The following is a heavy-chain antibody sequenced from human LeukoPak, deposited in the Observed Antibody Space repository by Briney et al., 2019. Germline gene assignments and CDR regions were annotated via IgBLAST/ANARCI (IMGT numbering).Heavy chain of an antibody. J-gene: IGHJ4*02. CDR3: ARDLICSGGSCYSDY. Sequence: GGSLRLSCAASGFTFSSYAMHWVRQAPGKGLEWVAVISYDGSNKYYADSVKGRFSISRDNSKNTLYLQMNSLRTEDTAVYSCARDLICSGGSCYSDYWGQGTLVTVSS. CDR1: GFTFSSYA. CDR2: ISYDGSNK. V-gene: IGHV3-30*14. D-gene: IGHD2-15*01.